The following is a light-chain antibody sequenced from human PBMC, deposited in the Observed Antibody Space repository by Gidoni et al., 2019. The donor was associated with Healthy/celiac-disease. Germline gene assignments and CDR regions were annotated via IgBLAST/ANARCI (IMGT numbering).Light chain of an antibody. CDR2: AAS. J-gene: IGKJ1*01. CDR1: QSISSY. V-gene: IGKV1-39*01. CDR3: QQSYSTPRT. Sequence: DIQMHQSPASLSASVGDRVTITCRESQSISSYLNWYQQKPGKAPKLLIYAASSLQSGVPSRFSGSGSGTDFTLTISSLQPEDFATYYCQQSYSTPRTFGQGTKVEIK.